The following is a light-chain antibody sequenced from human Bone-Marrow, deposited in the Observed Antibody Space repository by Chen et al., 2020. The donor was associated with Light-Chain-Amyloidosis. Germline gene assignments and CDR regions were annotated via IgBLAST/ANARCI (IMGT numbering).Light chain of an antibody. CDR2: DAS. V-gene: IGKV3-11*01. CDR1: ENISSY. J-gene: IGKJ1*01. Sequence: EVVLTQSPATPSLSPGERATLSCRASENISSYLAWYQQKPGQAPRLLMFDASNRASGIPFRFSGSGSGPDFTLTVSSPEPEDFAVYFCQQRSVWPPTFGQGTKVEMK. CDR3: QQRSVWPPT.